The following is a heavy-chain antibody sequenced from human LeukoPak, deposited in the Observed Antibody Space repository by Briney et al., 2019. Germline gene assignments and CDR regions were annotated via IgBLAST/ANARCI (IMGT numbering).Heavy chain of an antibody. CDR1: GGSFSGYY. CDR2: INHSGST. CDR3: ACSSGYDAFDI. J-gene: IGHJ3*02. D-gene: IGHD3-22*01. V-gene: IGHV4-34*01. Sequence: SETLSLTCAVYGGSFSGYYWSWIRQPPGKGLEWIGEINHSGSTNYNPSLKSRATISVGTSKNQFSLKLSSVTAADTAVYYCACSSGYDAFDIWGQGTMVTVSS.